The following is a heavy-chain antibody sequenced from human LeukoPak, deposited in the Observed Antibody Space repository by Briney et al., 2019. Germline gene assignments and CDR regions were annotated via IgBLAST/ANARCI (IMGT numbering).Heavy chain of an antibody. CDR2: IKQDGSAK. Sequence: GGSLRLSCAASGFTFSSYWMTWVRQAPGKGLAWVANIKQDGSAKYYMDSVKGRFTISRDNSKNTLYLQMNSLRAEDTAVYYCAKGRYDSSGFNWAAWGQGTLVTVSS. V-gene: IGHV3-7*03. CDR3: AKGRYDSSGFNWAA. D-gene: IGHD3-22*01. J-gene: IGHJ4*02. CDR1: GFTFSSYW.